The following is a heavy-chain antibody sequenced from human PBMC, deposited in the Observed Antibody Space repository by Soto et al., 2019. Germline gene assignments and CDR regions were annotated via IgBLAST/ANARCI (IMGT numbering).Heavy chain of an antibody. CDR2: ISWNSGSI. Sequence: EVQLVESGGGLVQPGRSLRLCCAASGFTFDDYAMHWVRQAPGKGLEWVSGISWNSGSIGYADSVKGRFTISRDNAKNSLYLQMNSLRAEDTALYYCAKDRLTVTTGWYFDLWGRGTLVTVSS. J-gene: IGHJ2*01. V-gene: IGHV3-9*01. CDR3: AKDRLTVTTGWYFDL. D-gene: IGHD4-17*01. CDR1: GFTFDDYA.